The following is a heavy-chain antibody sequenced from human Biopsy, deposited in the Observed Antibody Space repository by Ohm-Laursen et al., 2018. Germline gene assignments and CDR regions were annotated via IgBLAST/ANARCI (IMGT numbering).Heavy chain of an antibody. D-gene: IGHD3-22*01. CDR1: GDSIRSYY. J-gene: IGHJ2*01. CDR2: VYYTGST. Sequence: GTLSLTCIVSGDSIRSYYWSWIRQPPGKGLQWIGYVYYTGSTDYNPSLQSRVTISVDTSKNHFSLRLRSVTPADTAIYYCARDRGYYSDRTVPGYFDLWGRGTLVTVSS. V-gene: IGHV4-59*01. CDR3: ARDRGYYSDRTVPGYFDL.